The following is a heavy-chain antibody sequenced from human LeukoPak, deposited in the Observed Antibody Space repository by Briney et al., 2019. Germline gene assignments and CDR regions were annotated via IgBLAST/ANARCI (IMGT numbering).Heavy chain of an antibody. J-gene: IGHJ5*02. CDR2: IYYSGST. D-gene: IGHD3-10*01. Sequence: SETLSLTCTVSGGSISSGGYYWSWIRQHPGKGLEWIGYIYYSGSTYYNPSLKSRVTISVDTSKNQFSLKLSSVTAADTAVYYCARGGVTMVRGVIIKSWFDPWGQGTLVTVSS. CDR1: GGSISSGGYY. V-gene: IGHV4-31*03. CDR3: ARGGVTMVRGVIIKSWFDP.